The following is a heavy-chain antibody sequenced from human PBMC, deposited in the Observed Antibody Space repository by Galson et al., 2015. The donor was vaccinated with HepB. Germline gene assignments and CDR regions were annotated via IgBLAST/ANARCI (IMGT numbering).Heavy chain of an antibody. CDR1: GFTFEDYA. CDR2: ISWNSDFT. V-gene: IGHV3-9*01. Sequence: SLRLSCAASGFTFEDYAMHWVRHVPGKGLEWVSGISWNSDFTGYADSVRGRFTISRDNAKYSLYLQMNSLRTEDTALYYCVQDLTYYYGSGSYFVGMNAWGQGTTVTVS. CDR3: VQDLTYYYGSGSYFVGMNA. D-gene: IGHD3-10*01. J-gene: IGHJ6*02.